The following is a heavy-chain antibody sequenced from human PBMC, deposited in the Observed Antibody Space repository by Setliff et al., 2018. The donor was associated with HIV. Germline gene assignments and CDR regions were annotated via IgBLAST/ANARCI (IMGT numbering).Heavy chain of an antibody. CDR2: FYHSTT. J-gene: IGHJ4*02. CDR3: ARLQPREEWRPSSYIDY. CDR1: GYSISSGYY. Sequence: SETLSLTCVVSGYSISSGYYWGWIRQPPGTGLEWIGSFYHSTTYYNPSLKSRVTISVDTSKNQFSLKLSSVTAADTAVYYCARLQPREEWRPSSYIDYWGQGTLVTVS. V-gene: IGHV4-38-2*01. D-gene: IGHD3-3*01.